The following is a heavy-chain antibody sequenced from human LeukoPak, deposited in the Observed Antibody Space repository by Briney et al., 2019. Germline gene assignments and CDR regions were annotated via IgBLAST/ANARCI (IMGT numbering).Heavy chain of an antibody. CDR1: GGSINNYY. D-gene: IGHD3-9*01. Sequence: KSSETLSLTCTVSGGSINNYYWTWIRQPAGKGLEWIGRIYSSGKTNYNPSLKSRVTMSVDTSNNQLSLMMTSVTAADTAVFYCARTPQGDNYFDYWGQGHLVTVSS. CDR3: ARTPQGDNYFDY. CDR2: IYSSGKT. V-gene: IGHV4-4*07. J-gene: IGHJ4*02.